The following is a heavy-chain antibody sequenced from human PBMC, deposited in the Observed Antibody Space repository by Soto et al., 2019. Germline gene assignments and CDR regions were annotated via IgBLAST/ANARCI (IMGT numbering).Heavy chain of an antibody. CDR2: IYYSGST. D-gene: IGHD2-2*01. V-gene: IGHV4-39*01. CDR3: ARYCSSTSCYVGFDY. J-gene: IGHJ4*02. Sequence: SETLSLTCTVSGGSISSSSYYWGWIRQPPGKGLEWIGSIYYSGSTYYNPSLKSRVTISVDTSKNQFSLKLSSVAAADTAVYYCARYCSSTSCYVGFDYWGQGTLVTVSS. CDR1: GGSISSSSYY.